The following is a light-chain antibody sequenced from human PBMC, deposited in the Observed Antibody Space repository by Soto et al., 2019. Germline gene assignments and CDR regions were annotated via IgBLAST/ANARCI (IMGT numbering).Light chain of an antibody. CDR1: QSVSSSY. CDR3: QQYGSIPWT. J-gene: IGKJ1*01. CDR2: GAS. Sequence: EIVFTLSPGTLSLSPGERATLSCRASQSVSSSYLAWYQQTPGQAPRLLIYGASSRDTGIPDRFSGSGSGTDFTLSISRLEPEDFEVYYCQQYGSIPWTFGQGTKVDIK. V-gene: IGKV3-20*01.